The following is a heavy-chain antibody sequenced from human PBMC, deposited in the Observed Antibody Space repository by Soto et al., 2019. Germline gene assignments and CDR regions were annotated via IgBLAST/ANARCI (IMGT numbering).Heavy chain of an antibody. D-gene: IGHD7-27*01. Sequence: PGGSLRLSCAASGFTFSSYAMSCVRQAPGKGLEWVSAISGSGGSTYYADSVKGRFTISRDNSKNTLYLQMNSLRAEDTAVYYCAKTINWVDAFDIWGQGTMVTVSS. CDR2: ISGSGGST. CDR1: GFTFSSYA. V-gene: IGHV3-23*01. J-gene: IGHJ3*02. CDR3: AKTINWVDAFDI.